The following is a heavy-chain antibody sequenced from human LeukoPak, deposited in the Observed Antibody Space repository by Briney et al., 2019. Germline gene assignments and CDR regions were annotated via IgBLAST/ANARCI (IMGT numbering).Heavy chain of an antibody. CDR1: GGSISGYY. D-gene: IGHD2-21*02. CDR3: ARHYGGHCGGDCYSFDY. J-gene: IGHJ4*02. V-gene: IGHV4-59*08. Sequence: SETLSLTCTASGGSISGYYWSWIRQPPGKGLEWIGYIYSSGSTNYNPSPKSGVTTSVDTTKSQISLKLNSVTAADTAVYYCARHYGGHCGGDCYSFDYWGQGTLVTVSS. CDR2: IYSSGST.